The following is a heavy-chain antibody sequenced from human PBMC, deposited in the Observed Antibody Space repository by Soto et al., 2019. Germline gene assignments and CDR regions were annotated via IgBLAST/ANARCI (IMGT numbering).Heavy chain of an antibody. D-gene: IGHD3-3*01. CDR3: ARGHPGAIFGPGMDV. CDR1: GFTFSSYW. CDR2: INSDGSST. J-gene: IGHJ6*02. V-gene: IGHV3-74*01. Sequence: EVQLVESGGGLVQPGGSLRLSCAASGFTFSSYWMHWVRQAPGKGLVWVSRINSDGSSTSYADSVKGRFTISRDNAKNTLYLQMNSLRAEDTAVYYCARGHPGAIFGPGMDVWGQGTTVTVSS.